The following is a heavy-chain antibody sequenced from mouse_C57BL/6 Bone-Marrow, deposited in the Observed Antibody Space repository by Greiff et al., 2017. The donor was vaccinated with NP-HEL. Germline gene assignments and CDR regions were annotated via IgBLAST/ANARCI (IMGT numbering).Heavy chain of an antibody. CDR2: IDPSDSYT. D-gene: IGHD1-1*01. J-gene: IGHJ2*01. CDR1: GYTFTSYW. V-gene: IGHV1-50*01. CDR3: ARWITTVVDYFDY. Sequence: VKLQQPGAELVKPGASVKLSCKASGYTFTSYWMQWVKQRPGQGLEWIGEIDPSDSYTNYNQKFKGKATLTVDTSSSTAYMQLSSLTSEDSAVYYCARWITTVVDYFDYWGQGTTLTVSS.